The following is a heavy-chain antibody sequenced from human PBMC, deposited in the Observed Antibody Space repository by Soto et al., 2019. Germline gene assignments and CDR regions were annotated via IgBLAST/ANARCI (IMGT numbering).Heavy chain of an antibody. D-gene: IGHD6-19*01. J-gene: IGHJ4*02. CDR2: IYGGGTT. V-gene: IGHV3-53*01. CDR3: VQTTGWPGFDF. Sequence: EVQLVESGGGLIQPGGSLRLSCAASGFAVSSKYMTWVRQAPGKGLEWVSVIYGGGTTYYADSVKGRFTISRDTSKNTLYLQMNSVRAEDRAVYYCVQTTGWPGFDFWGQGTLVTVSS. CDR1: GFAVSSKY.